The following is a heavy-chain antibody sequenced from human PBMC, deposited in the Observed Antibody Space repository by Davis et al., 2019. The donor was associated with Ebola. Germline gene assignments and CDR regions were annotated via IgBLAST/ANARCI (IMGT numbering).Heavy chain of an antibody. J-gene: IGHJ4*02. CDR2: IHGSGTGA. V-gene: IGHV3-23*01. D-gene: IGHD2/OR15-2a*01. CDR1: GFTFGNYA. CDR3: VKDFKLSI. Sequence: GESLKISCAASGFTFGNYAMTWVRQAPGKGLEWVSSIHGSGTGAFYAASVKGRFTISRDNSKNTLYLELNSVRAEDTAIYYFVKDFKLSIWGQGTLVTVSS.